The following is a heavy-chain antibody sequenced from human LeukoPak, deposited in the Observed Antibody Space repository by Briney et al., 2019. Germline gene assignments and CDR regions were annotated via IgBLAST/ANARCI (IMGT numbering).Heavy chain of an antibody. CDR1: GYTLTSYG. Sequence: ASVKVSCKASGYTLTSYGISWVRQAPGQGLEWMGWISAYNGNTNYAQKLQGRVTMTTDTSTSTAYMELRSLRSDDTAVYYCARDRLMRRYGDYGYWGQGTLVTVSS. J-gene: IGHJ4*02. CDR2: ISAYNGNT. V-gene: IGHV1-18*01. CDR3: ARDRLMRRYGDYGY. D-gene: IGHD4-17*01.